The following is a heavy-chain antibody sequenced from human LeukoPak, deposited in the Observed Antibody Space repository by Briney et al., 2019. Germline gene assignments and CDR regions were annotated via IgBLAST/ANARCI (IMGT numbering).Heavy chain of an antibody. V-gene: IGHV5-51*01. D-gene: IGHD1-1*01. J-gene: IGHJ4*02. CDR2: INPSDSDT. Sequence: GESLKISCKGSGYSFTNYWIAWVRQMPGRGLEWMVIINPSDSDTRYSPSFQGQVTISADKSISTAYLQWSSLKASDSAMYYCARAWNFDYWGQGTLVTVSS. CDR1: GYSFTNYW. CDR3: ARAWNFDY.